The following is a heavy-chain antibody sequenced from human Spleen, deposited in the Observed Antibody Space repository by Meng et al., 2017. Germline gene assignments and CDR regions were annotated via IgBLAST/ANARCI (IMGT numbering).Heavy chain of an antibody. J-gene: IGHJ4*02. D-gene: IGHD5-24*01. CDR3: ARDAHLEEMAMDY. CDR1: GGTFNSFA. CDR2: IIPVFVTA. Sequence: QGQLVKLGAEVRKPGSSVKGPFKTSGGTFNSFAINWVRQAPGQGLEWVGGIIPVFVTANYAPKFQGRVTITADESTSTAYMELSSLRSEDTAVYYCARDAHLEEMAMDYWGQGTLVTVSS. V-gene: IGHV1-69*12.